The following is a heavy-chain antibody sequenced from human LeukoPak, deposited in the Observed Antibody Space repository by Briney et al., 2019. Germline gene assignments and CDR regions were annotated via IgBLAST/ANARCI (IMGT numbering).Heavy chain of an antibody. D-gene: IGHD4-17*01. CDR3: AKDPHDYGDYPPANWFDS. J-gene: IGHJ5*01. V-gene: IGHV3-30*02. Sequence: TGGSLRLSCAASGFTFSSYGMHWVRQAPGKGLEWVAFIRYDGSNKYYADSVKGRFTISRDNSKNTLYLQMNSLRAEDTAVYYCAKDPHDYGDYPPANWFDSWGQGTLVTVSS. CDR1: GFTFSSYG. CDR2: IRYDGSNK.